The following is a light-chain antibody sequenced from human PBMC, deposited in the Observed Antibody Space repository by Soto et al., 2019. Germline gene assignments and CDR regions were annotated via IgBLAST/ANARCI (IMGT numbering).Light chain of an antibody. Sequence: DIQMTHSPSSLSASVGDRVTITCRASQSSGTYLHWYQQKPGQAPKLLIYAASNLQSGVPSRFSGSGSGTDFTLTISSLQPEDFATYYCQQSYSTPITFGQGTRLEIK. CDR2: AAS. V-gene: IGKV1-39*01. CDR3: QQSYSTPIT. CDR1: QSSGTY. J-gene: IGKJ5*01.